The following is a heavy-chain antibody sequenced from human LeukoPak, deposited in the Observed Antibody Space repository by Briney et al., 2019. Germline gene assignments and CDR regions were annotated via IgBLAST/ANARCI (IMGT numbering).Heavy chain of an antibody. D-gene: IGHD2-21*02. V-gene: IGHV4-59*01. Sequence: PSETLSLTCTVSGGSISSYYWSWLRQPPGKGLEWIGYIYYSGSTNYNPSLKSRVTISVDTSKNQFSLKLSSVTAADTAVYYCAREVYCGGDCRYYFDYWGQGTLVTVPS. CDR1: GGSISSYY. CDR2: IYYSGST. J-gene: IGHJ4*02. CDR3: AREVYCGGDCRYYFDY.